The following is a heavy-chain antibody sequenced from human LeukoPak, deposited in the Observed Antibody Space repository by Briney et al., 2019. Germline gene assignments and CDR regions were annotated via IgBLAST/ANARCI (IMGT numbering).Heavy chain of an antibody. Sequence: ASVKVSCKASGYTFTSYGISWVRQAPGQGLEWMGWISAYNGDTNYAQKLQGRVTMTTDTSTSTAYMELRSLRSDDTAVYYCARDHNSYYYDSSGRPFDCWGQGTLVTVSS. CDR3: ARDHNSYYYDSSGRPFDC. V-gene: IGHV1-18*01. J-gene: IGHJ4*02. D-gene: IGHD3-22*01. CDR2: ISAYNGDT. CDR1: GYTFTSYG.